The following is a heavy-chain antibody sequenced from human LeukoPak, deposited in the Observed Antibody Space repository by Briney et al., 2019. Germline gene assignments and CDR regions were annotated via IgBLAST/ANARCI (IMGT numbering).Heavy chain of an antibody. CDR3: SRHEALPGDY. CDR2: IRDKAYNYAT. V-gene: IGHV3-73*01. CDR1: GLTFSGAT. D-gene: IGHD1-1*01. Sequence: GGSLRLSCAASGLTFSGATMHWVRQASGKGLEWVGHIRDKAYNYATAYAASVKGRFTISGDDSKNTAYLRMNSLKTEDTAVYYCSRHEALPGDYWGQGTLVTVSS. J-gene: IGHJ4*02.